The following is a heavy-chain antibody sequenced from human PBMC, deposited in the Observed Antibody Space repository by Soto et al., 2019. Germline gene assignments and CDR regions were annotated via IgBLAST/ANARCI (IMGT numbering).Heavy chain of an antibody. CDR1: GGTFSSYA. D-gene: IGHD6-6*01. Sequence: QVQLVQSGAEVKKPGSSVKVSCKASGGTFSSYAISWVRQAPGQGLEWMGGIIPIFGTANYAQKFQGRVTITADESTSTAYMELSSLRSEDTAVYYCAREYMRRIAARLSGGMDVWGQGTTVTVSS. CDR2: IIPIFGTA. V-gene: IGHV1-69*01. J-gene: IGHJ6*02. CDR3: AREYMRRIAARLSGGMDV.